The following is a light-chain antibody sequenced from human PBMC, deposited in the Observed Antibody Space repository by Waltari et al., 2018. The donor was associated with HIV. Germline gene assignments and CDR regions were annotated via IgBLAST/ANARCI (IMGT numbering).Light chain of an antibody. CDR1: TPNIGSNY. V-gene: IGLV1-51*02. Sequence: SVLTQPPSVSAAPGQTITISCSGSTPNIGSNYVAWYQQFPGRAPKFLIYEDIRRPAGIPDRFSGSKSGTSATLDITGLQTGDEADSYCGTWDSSLGAGVFGGGTKVTV. CDR2: EDI. J-gene: IGLJ3*02. CDR3: GTWDSSLGAGV.